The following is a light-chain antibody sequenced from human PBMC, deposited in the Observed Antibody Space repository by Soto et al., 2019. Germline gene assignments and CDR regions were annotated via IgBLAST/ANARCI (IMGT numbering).Light chain of an antibody. V-gene: IGLV2-14*01. CDR1: GSDLAIYNY. J-gene: IGLJ1*01. Sequence: QSALTQPASVSGSPGQSITISCTGTGSDLAIYNYVSWYQQQPGKAPKLMIYQVTNRPSGVSNRFSGSRSGNTASLTISGPQAEDEADYYCSSYTDSSTYVFGTGAKVTVL. CDR3: SSYTDSSTYV. CDR2: QVT.